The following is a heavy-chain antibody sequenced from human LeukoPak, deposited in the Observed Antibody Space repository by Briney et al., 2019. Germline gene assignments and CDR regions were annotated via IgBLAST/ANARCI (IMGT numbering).Heavy chain of an antibody. Sequence: ASVKVSCKASGYTFTGYYMHWVRQAPGQGLEWMGWINPNSGGTNYAQKFQGRVTMTRDTSISTAYMELSRLRSGDTAVYYCARVGYYYDSSGYYYGYWGQGTLVTVSS. V-gene: IGHV1-2*02. CDR1: GYTFTGYY. CDR2: INPNSGGT. D-gene: IGHD3-22*01. CDR3: ARVGYYYDSSGYYYGY. J-gene: IGHJ4*02.